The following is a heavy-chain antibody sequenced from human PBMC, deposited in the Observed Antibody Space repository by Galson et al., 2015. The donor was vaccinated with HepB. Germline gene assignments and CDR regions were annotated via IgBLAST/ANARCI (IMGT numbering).Heavy chain of an antibody. Sequence: SVKVSCKASGGTFSSYAISWVRQAPGQGLEWMGGIIPIFGTANYAQKFQGRATITADESTSTAYMELSSLRSEDTAVYYCATYYYDSSGYSGYAFDIWGQGTMVTVSS. D-gene: IGHD3-22*01. CDR3: ATYYYDSSGYSGYAFDI. V-gene: IGHV1-69*13. CDR1: GGTFSSYA. J-gene: IGHJ3*02. CDR2: IIPIFGTA.